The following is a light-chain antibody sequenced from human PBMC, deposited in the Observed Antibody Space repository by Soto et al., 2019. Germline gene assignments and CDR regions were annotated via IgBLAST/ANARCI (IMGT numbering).Light chain of an antibody. CDR3: QAWDSSTAWV. CDR1: KLGDKY. J-gene: IGLJ1*01. Sequence: SYELTQPPSVSVSPGQTASITCAGDKLGDKYACWYQQKPGQSPVLVIYQDSKRPSGIPERFSGSNSGNTAPLTISGTQAMDEADYYCQAWDSSTAWVFGTGTKLTVL. V-gene: IGLV3-1*01. CDR2: QDS.